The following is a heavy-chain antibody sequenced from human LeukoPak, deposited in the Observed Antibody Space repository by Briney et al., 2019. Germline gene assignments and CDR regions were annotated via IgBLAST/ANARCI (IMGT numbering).Heavy chain of an antibody. Sequence: GGSLRLSCAASGFTFSSYWMHWVRQAPGKGLVWVSRINSDGSSTSYADSVKGRFTISRDNAKNTLYLQINSLRAEDTAVYYCARGEGATPYDAFDIWGQGTMVTVSS. D-gene: IGHD1-26*01. CDR3: ARGEGATPYDAFDI. V-gene: IGHV3-74*01. CDR1: GFTFSSYW. J-gene: IGHJ3*02. CDR2: INSDGSST.